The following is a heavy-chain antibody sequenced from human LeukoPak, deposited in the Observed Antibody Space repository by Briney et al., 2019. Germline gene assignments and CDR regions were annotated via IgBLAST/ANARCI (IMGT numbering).Heavy chain of an antibody. CDR2: INPNSGGT. CDR3: ARDRRHCINGVCWRFDP. Sequence: ASVKVSCKASGYTFTGYSMHWVRQAPGQGLGWMGWINPNSGGTNYAQKLKGRVPMTRDTSISTAYMELSRLRSVDTAVYYCARDRRHCINGVCWRFDPWGQGTLVTGSS. CDR1: GYTFTGYS. J-gene: IGHJ5*02. D-gene: IGHD2-8*01. V-gene: IGHV1-2*02.